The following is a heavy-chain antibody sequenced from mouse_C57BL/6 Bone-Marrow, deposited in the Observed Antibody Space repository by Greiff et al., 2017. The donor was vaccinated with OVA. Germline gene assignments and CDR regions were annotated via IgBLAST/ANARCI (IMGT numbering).Heavy chain of an antibody. CDR3: ASPFDY. Sequence: VQLQQSGAELARPGASVKLSCKASGYTFTSYGISWVKQRPGQGLEWIGEIYPRSGNTYYNEKFKGKATLTADKSSSTAYMELRSLTSEDSAVYFCASPFDYWGQGTTLTVSS. V-gene: IGHV1-81*01. CDR2: IYPRSGNT. CDR1: GYTFTSYG. J-gene: IGHJ2*01.